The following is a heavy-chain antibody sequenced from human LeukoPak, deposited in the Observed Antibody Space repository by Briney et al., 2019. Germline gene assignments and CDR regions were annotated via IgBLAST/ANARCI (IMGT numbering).Heavy chain of an antibody. Sequence: SETLSLTCTVSGGSIRYYYWSWPRQPPGKGLEWIGYIYYSGSTNYNPSLKSRVTISVDTSKNQFSLKLNSVTAADTAVYYCAGAVAGLGFYMDVWGKGTTVTVSS. D-gene: IGHD6-19*01. V-gene: IGHV4-59*01. J-gene: IGHJ6*03. CDR2: IYYSGST. CDR1: GGSIRYYY. CDR3: AGAVAGLGFYMDV.